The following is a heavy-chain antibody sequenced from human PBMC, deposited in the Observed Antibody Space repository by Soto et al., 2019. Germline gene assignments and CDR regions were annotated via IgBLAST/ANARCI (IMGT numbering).Heavy chain of an antibody. CDR1: GGTFSSYA. J-gene: IGHJ2*01. Sequence: QVQLVQSGAEVKKPGSSVKVSCKASGGTFSSYAISWVRQAPGQGLEWMGGIIPIFGTANYAQKFQGRVTITADESTSTAYMELSSLRSEDTAVYYCASSFYGDPRPDWYFDLWGRGTLVTVSS. V-gene: IGHV1-69*01. CDR3: ASSFYGDPRPDWYFDL. D-gene: IGHD4-17*01. CDR2: IIPIFGTA.